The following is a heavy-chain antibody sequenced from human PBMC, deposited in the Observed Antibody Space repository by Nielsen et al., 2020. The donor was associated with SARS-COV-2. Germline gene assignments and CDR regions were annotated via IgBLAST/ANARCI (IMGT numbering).Heavy chain of an antibody. D-gene: IGHD3-22*01. CDR3: AKERRITMIVVVSGMDV. Sequence: GGSLRLSCAASGFTFSSYGMHWVRQAPGKGLEWVAVISYDGSNKYYADSVKGRFTISRDNSKNTLYLQMNSLRAEDTAVYYCAKERRITMIVVVSGMDVWGQGTTVTVSS. CDR2: ISYDGSNK. CDR1: GFTFSSYG. J-gene: IGHJ6*02. V-gene: IGHV3-30*18.